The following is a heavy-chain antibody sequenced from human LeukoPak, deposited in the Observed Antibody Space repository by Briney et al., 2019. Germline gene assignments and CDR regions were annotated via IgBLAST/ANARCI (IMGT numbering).Heavy chain of an antibody. J-gene: IGHJ4*02. CDR1: GFTFSSDG. CDR3: ARDRGYIYGYAFDY. Sequence: GRSLRLSCAASGFTFSSDGMDWGRQAPGKGLVWVSRINSDGSTTTYADSVKGRFTISRDNAKNTLYLQMNSLRAEDTAVYYCARDRGYIYGYAFDYWGQGTLVTVSS. CDR2: INSDGSTT. D-gene: IGHD5-18*01. V-gene: IGHV3-74*01.